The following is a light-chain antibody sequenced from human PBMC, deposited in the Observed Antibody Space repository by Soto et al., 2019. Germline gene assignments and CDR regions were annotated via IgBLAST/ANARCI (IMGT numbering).Light chain of an antibody. CDR2: EVS. CDR1: SSDVGGYNY. Sequence: QSALTQPASVSGSPGQSITISCTGTSSDVGGYNYGSWYQQHPGKAPKLMIDEVSNRPSGVSNRFSGSKSGNTASLTISGLQGEDEADYYCSSYTSSSTLVVFGGGTKLTVL. J-gene: IGLJ2*01. CDR3: SSYTSSSTLVV. V-gene: IGLV2-14*01.